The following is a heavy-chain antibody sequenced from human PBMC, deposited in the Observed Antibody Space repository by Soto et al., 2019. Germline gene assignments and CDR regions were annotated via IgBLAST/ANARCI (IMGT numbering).Heavy chain of an antibody. D-gene: IGHD2-2*01. CDR3: AVSRDGYSMDV. CDR2: IYYSGST. Sequence: QVQLQESGPGLVKPSQTLSLTCTVSGGSISSGGYYWSWIRQHPGKGLEWIGYIYYSGSTYYHPYLESRVTISVDTSKDQFSLKLSSVTAADTAVYYCAVSRDGYSMDVWGQGTTVTVSS. J-gene: IGHJ6*02. V-gene: IGHV4-31*03. CDR1: GGSISSGGYY.